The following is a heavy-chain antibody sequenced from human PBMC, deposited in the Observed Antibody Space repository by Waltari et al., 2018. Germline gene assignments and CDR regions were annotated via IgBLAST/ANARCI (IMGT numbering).Heavy chain of an antibody. Sequence: QVQLVQSGAEVKKPGASVKVSCKASGYTFTSYGISWVRQAPGQGLEWMGWISDYNGNTNYAQKRQGRVTMTTDTSTSTAYMELRSLRSDDTAVYYCAREMGDGYRGGSWFDPWGQGTLVTVSS. J-gene: IGHJ5*02. CDR3: AREMGDGYRGGSWFDP. D-gene: IGHD5-12*01. CDR2: ISDYNGNT. V-gene: IGHV1-18*01. CDR1: GYTFTSYG.